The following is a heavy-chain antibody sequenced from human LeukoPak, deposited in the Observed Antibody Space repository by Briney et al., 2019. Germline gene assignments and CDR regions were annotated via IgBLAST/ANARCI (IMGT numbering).Heavy chain of an antibody. CDR1: GFTFSSYS. Sequence: GGSLRLSCAASGFTFSSYSMNWVRQAPGKGLEWVSSISSSSSYKYYADSVKGRFTISRDNAKNSLYLQMNSLRAEDTAVYYCARGGQDYGGNSYDAFDIWGQGTMATVSS. J-gene: IGHJ3*02. D-gene: IGHD4-23*01. CDR2: ISSSSSYK. CDR3: ARGGQDYGGNSYDAFDI. V-gene: IGHV3-21*01.